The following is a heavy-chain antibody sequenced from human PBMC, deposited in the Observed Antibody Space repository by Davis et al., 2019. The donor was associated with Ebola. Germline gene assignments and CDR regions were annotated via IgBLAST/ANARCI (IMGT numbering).Heavy chain of an antibody. Sequence: PGGSLRLSCAASGFTFSSYAMSWVRQAPGKGLEWVSAISGSGGSTYYADSVKGRFTISRDISKNTLYLQMNSLRAEDTAIYYCAKQRDYGSDYFDYWGQGTLVTVSS. CDR2: ISGSGGST. J-gene: IGHJ4*02. V-gene: IGHV3-23*01. CDR1: GFTFSSYA. D-gene: IGHD3-16*01. CDR3: AKQRDYGSDYFDY.